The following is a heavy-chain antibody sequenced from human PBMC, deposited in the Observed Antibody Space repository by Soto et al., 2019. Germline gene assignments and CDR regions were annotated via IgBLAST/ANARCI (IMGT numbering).Heavy chain of an antibody. CDR3: ARDRGFPDYYGMGV. J-gene: IGHJ6*02. CDR1: GGSISSYS. Sequence: PSEPPSLTRTVYGGSISSYSWSWIRQPAGKGLEWIGRIYTSGNTNYNSPLRGRVTMSLDTSMNQLSLNLSSVTAADTAVYYCARDRGFPDYYGMGVWGQGXTVTVPS. CDR2: IYTSGNT. D-gene: IGHD3-10*01. V-gene: IGHV4-4*07.